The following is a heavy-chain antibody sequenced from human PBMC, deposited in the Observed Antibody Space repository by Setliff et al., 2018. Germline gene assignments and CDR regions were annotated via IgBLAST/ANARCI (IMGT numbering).Heavy chain of an antibody. Sequence: ASVKVSCKTSGYTFTNYGITWVRQAPGQGLEWMGWISAYSGNTKYAQKLQGRVTITTDTSTDTAYLELRSLRSDDTAVYYCSRLVRYCTTTSCQRLSGGEYWGQGTLVTVSS. CDR1: GYTFTNYG. CDR3: SRLVRYCTTTSCQRLSGGEY. CDR2: ISAYSGNT. D-gene: IGHD2-2*01. J-gene: IGHJ4*02. V-gene: IGHV1-18*01.